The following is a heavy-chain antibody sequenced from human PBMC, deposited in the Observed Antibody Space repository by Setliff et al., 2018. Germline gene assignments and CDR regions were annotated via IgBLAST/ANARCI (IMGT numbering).Heavy chain of an antibody. V-gene: IGHV4-59*01. CDR1: GGSISSYY. D-gene: IGHD3-22*01. CDR2: IYYSGST. J-gene: IGHJ3*02. CDR3: ARDHRDGYNDSSAYSPDTFDI. Sequence: PSETLSLTCTVSGGSISSYYWSWIRQPPGKGLEWIGYIYYSGSTNYNPSLKSRVTISVDTSKNQLSLKLNSVTAADTAVYYCARDHRDGYNDSSAYSPDTFDIWGQGTMVTVSS.